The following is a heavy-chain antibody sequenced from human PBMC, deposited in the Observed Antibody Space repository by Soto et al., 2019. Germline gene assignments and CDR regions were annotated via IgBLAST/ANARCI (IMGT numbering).Heavy chain of an antibody. CDR2: IYYSGNT. CDR3: ARAENDYGGFFDY. J-gene: IGHJ4*02. Sequence: PSETLSLTCTVSGGSISSGGFYWTWIRQHPGKGMEWIGYIYYSGNTYYNPSLKSRVTISIDTSKNQFSLKLRSVTAADTAVYYCARAENDYGGFFDYWGQGTLGTVSS. D-gene: IGHD4-17*01. CDR1: GGSISSGGFY. V-gene: IGHV4-31*03.